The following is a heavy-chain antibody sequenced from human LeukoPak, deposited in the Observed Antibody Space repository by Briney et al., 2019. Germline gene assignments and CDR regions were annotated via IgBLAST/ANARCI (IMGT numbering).Heavy chain of an antibody. CDR1: GSTFDDYG. V-gene: IGHV3-20*04. J-gene: IGHJ4*02. CDR2: INWDGGAY. Sequence: GGSRRLSCRDSGSTFDDYGMTWVRQSPGKGLEWVSGINWDGGAYNYGASVKGRFIISRDNAKNSLYLEMNSLRVEDTAVYFCARDLSSSWYSLAYWGQGILVTVSS. D-gene: IGHD2-15*01. CDR3: ARDLSSSWYSLAY.